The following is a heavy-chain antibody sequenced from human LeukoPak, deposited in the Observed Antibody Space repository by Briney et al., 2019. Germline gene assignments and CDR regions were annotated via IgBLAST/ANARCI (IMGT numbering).Heavy chain of an antibody. V-gene: IGHV3-7*03. CDR2: INHNGNVN. Sequence: GGSLRLSCAASGFTFSSYWMNWARQAPGKGLEWVASINHNGNVNYYVDSVKGRFTISRDNSKNTLYLQINSLRAEDTAIYYCARRIGGTWFDFWGQGTLVTVSS. CDR3: ARRIGGTWFDF. D-gene: IGHD2-15*01. J-gene: IGHJ4*02. CDR1: GFTFSSYW.